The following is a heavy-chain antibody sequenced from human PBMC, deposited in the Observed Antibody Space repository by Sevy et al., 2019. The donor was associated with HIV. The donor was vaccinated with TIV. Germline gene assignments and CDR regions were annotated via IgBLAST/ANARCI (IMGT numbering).Heavy chain of an antibody. Sequence: GGSLRLSCVVSGFNFSIYGMHWVRQAPGKGLEWVAVISYDGSGKYYGESVKGRFTISRDNAKNSLYLQMSSLRAEDSSVYFCARVSSIYYDRGYFYAMDVWGQGTTVTVSS. CDR2: ISYDGSGK. CDR1: GFNFSIYG. CDR3: ARVSSIYYDRGYFYAMDV. D-gene: IGHD3-22*01. J-gene: IGHJ6*02. V-gene: IGHV3-33*01.